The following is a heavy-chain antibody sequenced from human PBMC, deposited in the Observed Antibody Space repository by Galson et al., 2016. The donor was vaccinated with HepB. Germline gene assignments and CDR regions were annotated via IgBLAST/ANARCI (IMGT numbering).Heavy chain of an antibody. CDR3: AKGPTSYFYGMDV. CDR1: GFTFTTHG. CDR2: ISYDGSNK. Sequence: SLRLSCAASGFTFTTHGMHWVRQAPGKGLEWVAVISYDGSNKYYADSVKGRFTISRDNFKNTLYLQMNSLRADDMAVYYCAKGPTSYFYGMDVWGQGTTVTVSS. J-gene: IGHJ6*02. V-gene: IGHV3-30*18.